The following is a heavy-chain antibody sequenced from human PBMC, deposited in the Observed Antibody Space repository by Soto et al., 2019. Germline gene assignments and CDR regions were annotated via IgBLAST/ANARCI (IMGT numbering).Heavy chain of an antibody. D-gene: IGHD2-21*01. J-gene: IGHJ4*02. CDR2: ISTGNGNT. Sequence: ASVNVSCKSSGYTFTDYPIHWVRQAPGQRLEWMGWISTGNGNTKYSQKFQGRVTITRDTSATTAYMELSSLRSEDTAVYYCAKGSQMWTPDYWGQGTLVTVSS. CDR1: GYTFTDYP. V-gene: IGHV1-3*04. CDR3: AKGSQMWTPDY.